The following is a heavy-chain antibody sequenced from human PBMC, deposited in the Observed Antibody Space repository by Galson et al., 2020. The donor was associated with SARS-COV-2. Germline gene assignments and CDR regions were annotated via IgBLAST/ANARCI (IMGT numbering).Heavy chain of an antibody. CDR1: GGSISSYY. Sequence: SATLSLTCTVSGGSISSYYWRWIRQPAGKGLEWIGRIYTSGSTNYNPSLKSRVTMSVDTSKNQFSLKLSSVTAADTAVYYCARGPPTYYYDSSGYYYGLYYFDYWGQGTLVTVSS. D-gene: IGHD3-22*01. CDR2: IYTSGST. V-gene: IGHV4-4*07. CDR3: ARGPPTYYYDSSGYYYGLYYFDY. J-gene: IGHJ4*02.